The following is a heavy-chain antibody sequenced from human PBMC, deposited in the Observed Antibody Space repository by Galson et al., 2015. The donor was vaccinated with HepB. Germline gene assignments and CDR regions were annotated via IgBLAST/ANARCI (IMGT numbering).Heavy chain of an antibody. CDR1: GFTFSSYS. J-gene: IGHJ4*02. V-gene: IGHV3-21*01. D-gene: IGHD4-17*01. CDR2: ISSSSSYI. Sequence: SLRLSCAASGFTFSSYSVNWVRQAPGRGLEWVSSISSSSSYIYNADSVKVRFTITRDNAKNSLYLQMNSLRAEDTAVYYCARDRTTVTTLSGFASSGQGSLVTASS. CDR3: ARDRTTVTTLSGFAS.